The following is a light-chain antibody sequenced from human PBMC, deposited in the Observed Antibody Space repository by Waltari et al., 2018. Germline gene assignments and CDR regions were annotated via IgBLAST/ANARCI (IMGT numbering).Light chain of an antibody. Sequence: QSALTQPPSVSGSPGQSITISCTGTSSDVGAYNYVSWYQQHPGKAPKLMIYDVSKRPSGVSNRFSGSKSGDTASLTISGLQAEDEADYYCSSYTSSSSWVFGGGTKLTVL. CDR3: SSYTSSSSWV. CDR1: SSDVGAYNY. V-gene: IGLV2-14*01. J-gene: IGLJ3*02. CDR2: DVS.